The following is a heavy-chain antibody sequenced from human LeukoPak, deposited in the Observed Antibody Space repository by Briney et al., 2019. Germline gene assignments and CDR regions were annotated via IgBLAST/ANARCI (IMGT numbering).Heavy chain of an antibody. J-gene: IGHJ4*02. Sequence: GGSLRLSCAASGFTFSSYSMNWVRQAPGKGLEWVSHITASGTAMFYADSVKGRFTISRDNAKNSLYLQMNSLRDEDAAVYYCASSGSYRFDYWGQGTLVTVSS. CDR3: ASSGSYRFDY. V-gene: IGHV3-48*02. D-gene: IGHD1-26*01. CDR2: ITASGTAM. CDR1: GFTFSSYS.